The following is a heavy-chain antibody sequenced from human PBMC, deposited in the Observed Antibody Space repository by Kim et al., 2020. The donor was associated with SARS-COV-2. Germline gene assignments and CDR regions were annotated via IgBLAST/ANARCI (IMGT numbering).Heavy chain of an antibody. CDR1: GFTFSGST. V-gene: IGHV3-73*01. CDR2: IRSKANSYAT. CDR3: TRVNPIAGGWYDAFDI. D-gene: IGHD6-19*01. Sequence: GGSLRLSCAASGFTFSGSTMHWVRQASGKGLEWVGRIRSKANSYATAYAASVKNTFSIARDDSKNTAYLQMNSLKTKDPAVYYCTRVNPIAGGWYDAFDIWGQGTMVTVSS. J-gene: IGHJ3*02.